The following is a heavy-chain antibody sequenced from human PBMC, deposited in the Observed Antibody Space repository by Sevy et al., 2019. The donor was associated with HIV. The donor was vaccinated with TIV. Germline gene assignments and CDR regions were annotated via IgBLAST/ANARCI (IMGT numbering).Heavy chain of an antibody. Sequence: ASVKVSCKASGGTFSSYAISWVRQAPGQGLEWMGGIIPIFGTANYAQKFQGRVTITADESTSTAYMELSSLRSEDTAVYYCARPQYCSSTSCYSYFDYWGQGTLVTVSS. CDR2: IIPIFGTA. D-gene: IGHD2-2*01. V-gene: IGHV1-69*13. J-gene: IGHJ4*02. CDR3: ARPQYCSSTSCYSYFDY. CDR1: GGTFSSYA.